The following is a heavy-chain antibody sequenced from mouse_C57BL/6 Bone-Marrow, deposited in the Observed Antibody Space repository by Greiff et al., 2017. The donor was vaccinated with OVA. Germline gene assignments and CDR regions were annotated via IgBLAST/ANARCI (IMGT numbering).Heavy chain of an antibody. CDR3: AREDYYYGSSWAWFAY. Sequence: QVQLQQPGAELVKPGASVKMSCKASGYTLTSYWITWVKQRPGQGLEWIGDIYPGSGSTNYNEKFKSKATLTVDTSSSTAYMQLSSLTSEDSAVYYCAREDYYYGSSWAWFAYWGQGTLVTVSA. V-gene: IGHV1-55*01. D-gene: IGHD1-1*01. CDR1: GYTLTSYW. CDR2: IYPGSGST. J-gene: IGHJ3*01.